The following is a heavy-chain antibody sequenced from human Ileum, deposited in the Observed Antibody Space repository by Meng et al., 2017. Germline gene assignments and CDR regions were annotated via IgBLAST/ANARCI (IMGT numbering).Heavy chain of an antibody. V-gene: IGHV3-7*01. CDR3: AGVGVHGVFDY. CDR2: IQLDGSEK. D-gene: IGHD3-3*01. Sequence: GESLKISCAASGFTFSGSGMSWVRQAPGKGLEWVANIQLDGSEKLYVDSVKGRFTISRDNAKNSLYLQMNSLRAEDTAVFYGAGVGVHGVFDYWGQGTLVTVSS. CDR1: GFTFSGSG. J-gene: IGHJ4*02.